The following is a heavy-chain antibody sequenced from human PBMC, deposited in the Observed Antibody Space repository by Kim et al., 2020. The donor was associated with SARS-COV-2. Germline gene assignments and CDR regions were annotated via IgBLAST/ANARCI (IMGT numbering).Heavy chain of an antibody. CDR2: IKKKADGGTI. V-gene: IGHV3-15*01. Sequence: GGSLRLSCAASGFTFSNAWMSWVRQAPGKGLEWVGRIKKKADGGTIDYAAPVEGRFTISRDDSRNTLYLQMNSLKSEDTAVYYCSIGAKGYGMDVWGQGTTVTVSS. J-gene: IGHJ6*02. CDR3: SIGAKGYGMDV. CDR1: GFTFSNAW.